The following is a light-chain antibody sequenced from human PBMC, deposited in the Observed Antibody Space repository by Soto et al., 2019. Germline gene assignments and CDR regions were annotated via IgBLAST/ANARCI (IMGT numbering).Light chain of an antibody. Sequence: EIVLTQSPGTLSLSPGERATLSCRASQSVSRNYLAWYRRKPGQAPRLLIYGASSRATGIPDRFSGSGSGTDFTLTITRLEPEDFAVYYCQQYGSSPPTFGPGTRVEIK. CDR3: QQYGSSPPT. CDR1: QSVSRNY. CDR2: GAS. J-gene: IGKJ1*01. V-gene: IGKV3-20*01.